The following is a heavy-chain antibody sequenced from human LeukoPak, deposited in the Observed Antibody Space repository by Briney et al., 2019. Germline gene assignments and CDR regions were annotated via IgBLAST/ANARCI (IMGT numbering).Heavy chain of an antibody. CDR1: GFTFSNAW. J-gene: IGHJ4*02. CDR2: IKSKTDGGTT. V-gene: IGHV3-15*01. CDR3: TTDSSSSLFDY. Sequence: GGSLRLSCAASGFTFSNAWMSWVRQAPGKGLEWVGRIKSKTDGGTTDYAAPVKGRFTISRDDSKDTLYLQMNSLKTEDTAVYYCTTDSSSSLFDYWGQGTLVTVSS. D-gene: IGHD6-6*01.